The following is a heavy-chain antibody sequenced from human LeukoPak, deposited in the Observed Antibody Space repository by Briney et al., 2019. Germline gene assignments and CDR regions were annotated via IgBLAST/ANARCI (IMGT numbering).Heavy chain of an antibody. Sequence: GGSLRLSCTASGFTFSNYRMNWVRQAPGKGLEWVSSISSSSLSIYYAGSVKGRFTISRDNAKNSLYLQMNSLRAEDTAVYYCARDRGYCSSTSCYVIGFDYWGQGTLVTVSS. D-gene: IGHD2-2*03. CDR3: ARDRGYCSSTSCYVIGFDY. V-gene: IGHV3-21*01. CDR2: ISSSSLSI. J-gene: IGHJ4*02. CDR1: GFTFSNYR.